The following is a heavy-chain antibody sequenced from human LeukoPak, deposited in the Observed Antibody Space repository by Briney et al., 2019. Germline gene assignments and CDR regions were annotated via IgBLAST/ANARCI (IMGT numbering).Heavy chain of an antibody. D-gene: IGHD4-17*01. Sequence: GASLLISCKGSGYSFTSYWISWVRPLPGKGLELMGRNDPSDSYTNYSPSFQGHVTISADRSISTAYLQWSSLKASDTAMYYCARHADYGDYERDWFDPWGQGTLVTVSS. J-gene: IGHJ5*02. V-gene: IGHV5-10-1*01. CDR3: ARHADYGDYERDWFDP. CDR2: NDPSDSYT. CDR1: GYSFTSYW.